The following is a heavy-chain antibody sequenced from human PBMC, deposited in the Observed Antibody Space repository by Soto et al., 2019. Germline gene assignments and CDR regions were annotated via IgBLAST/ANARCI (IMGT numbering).Heavy chain of an antibody. CDR2: LIPLFGTT. J-gene: IGHJ4*02. CDR3: ARGPNWGYRFDS. V-gene: IGHV1-69*06. Sequence: QVQLVQSGAEVKKPGSSVKVSCEASGGTFSGHAISWVRQAPGQGPEWMGGLIPLFGTTQHAQNFQGRLTITADKSTSAAYMELTSLRLDATAIYYCARGPNWGYRFDSWGQGPLVTVS. D-gene: IGHD7-27*01. CDR1: GGTFSGHA.